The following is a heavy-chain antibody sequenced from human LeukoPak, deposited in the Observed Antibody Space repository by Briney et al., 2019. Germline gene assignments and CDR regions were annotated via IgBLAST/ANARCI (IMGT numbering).Heavy chain of an antibody. CDR2: IFYSGST. J-gene: IGHJ4*02. Sequence: SETLSLTCTVSSGSISTSNYYWGWVRQPPVKALEWIGNIFYSGSTYYSPSLKSRVTISVDTSKNQFSLKLSSVTAADTAVYYCARESNYGDYPYYFDYWGQGTLVTVSS. D-gene: IGHD4-17*01. CDR3: ARESNYGDYPYYFDY. CDR1: SGSISTSNYY. V-gene: IGHV4-39*07.